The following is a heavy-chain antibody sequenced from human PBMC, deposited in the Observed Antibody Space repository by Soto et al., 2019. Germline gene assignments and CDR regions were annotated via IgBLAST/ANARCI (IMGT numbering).Heavy chain of an antibody. Sequence: SETLSLTCTVSGGSISSSSYYWGWIRQPPGKGLEWIGSIYYSGSTYYNPSLKSRVTISVDTSKNQFSLKLSSVTAADTAVYYCARTVRAIFGVVLDWFDPWGQGTLVTVSS. J-gene: IGHJ5*02. CDR1: GGSISSSSYY. CDR3: ARTVRAIFGVVLDWFDP. V-gene: IGHV4-39*01. CDR2: IYYSGST. D-gene: IGHD3-3*01.